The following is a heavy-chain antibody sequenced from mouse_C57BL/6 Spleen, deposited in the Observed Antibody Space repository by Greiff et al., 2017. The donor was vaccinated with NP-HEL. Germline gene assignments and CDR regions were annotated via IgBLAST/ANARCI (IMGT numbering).Heavy chain of an antibody. CDR1: GYTFTSYW. D-gene: IGHD2-14*01. Sequence: QVQLQQPGAELVRPGTSVKLSCKASGYTFTSYWMHWVKQRPGQGLEWIGVIDPSDSYTNYNQKFKGKATLTVDTSSSTAYMQLSSLTSEDSAVDYCASYYRDAMDYWGQGTSVTVSS. V-gene: IGHV1-59*01. J-gene: IGHJ4*01. CDR3: ASYYRDAMDY. CDR2: IDPSDSYT.